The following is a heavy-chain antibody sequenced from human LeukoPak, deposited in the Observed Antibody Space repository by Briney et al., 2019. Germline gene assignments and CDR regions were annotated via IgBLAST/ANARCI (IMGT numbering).Heavy chain of an antibody. J-gene: IGHJ2*01. CDR1: GYTFTSYY. CDR3: ARASNQLRFRYFDL. CDR2: INPSGGST. Sequence: ASVKVSCKASGYTFTSYYMHWVRQAPGQGLEWMGIINPSGGSTSYAQKFQRRVNMTRDMSTSTVYMELSSLRSEDTAVYYCARASNQLRFRYFDLWGRGTLVTVSS. D-gene: IGHD2-2*01. V-gene: IGHV1-46*01.